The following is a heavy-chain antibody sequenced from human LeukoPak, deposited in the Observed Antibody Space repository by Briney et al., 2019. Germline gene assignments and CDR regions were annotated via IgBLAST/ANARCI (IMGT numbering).Heavy chain of an antibody. V-gene: IGHV3-23*01. D-gene: IGHD4-17*01. Sequence: GGSLRLSCAASGFTFSSYAMSWVRQAPGKGLEWVSAISGSGGSTYYADSVKGRFTISRDNSKNTLYLQMNSLRAEDTAVYYCAKSLPWGGGDYVPFDYWGQGTLVTVSS. J-gene: IGHJ4*02. CDR3: AKSLPWGGGDYVPFDY. CDR2: ISGSGGST. CDR1: GFTFSSYA.